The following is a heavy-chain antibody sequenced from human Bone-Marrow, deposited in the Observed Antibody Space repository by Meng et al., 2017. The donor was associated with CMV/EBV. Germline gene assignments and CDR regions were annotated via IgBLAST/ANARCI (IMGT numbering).Heavy chain of an antibody. CDR3: ARVYYYDSSFDY. J-gene: IGHJ4*02. D-gene: IGHD3-22*01. CDR2: ISSSSYI. Sequence: GGSLRLSCAASGFTFSSYSMNWVRQAPGKGLEWVSSISSSSYIYYADSVKGRFTISRDNAKNSLYLQMNSLRAEDTAVYYCARVYYYDSSFDYWGQGTLVTVSS. CDR1: GFTFSSYS. V-gene: IGHV3-21*01.